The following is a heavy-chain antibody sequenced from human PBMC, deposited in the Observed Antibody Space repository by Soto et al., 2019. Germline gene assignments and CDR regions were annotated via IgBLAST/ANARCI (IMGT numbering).Heavy chain of an antibody. Sequence: SETLSLTCTVSGGSISSYYWSWIRQPPGKGLEWIGYIYYSGSTNYNPSLKSRVTISVDTSNDQFSLKLSSVTAADTAVYYCARDRYSSGWYDYWGQGALVTVSS. CDR2: IYYSGST. J-gene: IGHJ4*02. CDR3: ARDRYSSGWYDY. CDR1: GGSISSYY. V-gene: IGHV4-59*01. D-gene: IGHD6-19*01.